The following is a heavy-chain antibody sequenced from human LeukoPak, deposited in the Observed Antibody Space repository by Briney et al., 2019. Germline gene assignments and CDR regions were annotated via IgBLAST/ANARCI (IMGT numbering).Heavy chain of an antibody. CDR1: GYTFTSYY. D-gene: IGHD6-13*01. J-gene: IGHJ4*02. Sequence: ASVKVSCKASGYTFTSYYMHWVRQAPGRGLEWMGIINPSGGSTSYAQKFQGRVTMTRDMSTSTVYMELSSLRSEDTAVYYCARDRSRVNDYWGQGTLVTVSS. CDR3: ARDRSRVNDY. CDR2: INPSGGST. V-gene: IGHV1-46*01.